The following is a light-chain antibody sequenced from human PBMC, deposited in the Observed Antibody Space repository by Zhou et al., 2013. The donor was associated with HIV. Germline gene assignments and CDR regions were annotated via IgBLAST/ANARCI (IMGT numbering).Light chain of an antibody. CDR2: DAT. CDR1: QSIRNN. Sequence: IVLTQSPVTVPVSLGARATLSCRASQSIRNNVAWYQQKPGLAPRLLIYDATTRATGIPARFSGSGSETEFTLTISSLQSEDCAVYYCQQYNNWPRTFGQGTKVEIQ. CDR3: QQYNNWPRT. J-gene: IGKJ1*01. V-gene: IGKV3-15*01.